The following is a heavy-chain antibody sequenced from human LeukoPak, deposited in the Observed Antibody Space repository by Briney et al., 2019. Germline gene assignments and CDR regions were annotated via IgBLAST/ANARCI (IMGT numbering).Heavy chain of an antibody. V-gene: IGHV4-59*01. Sequence: SETLSLTCTVSGGSISSYYWSWIRQPPGKGLGWIGYTYYSGSTNYNPSLKSRVTISVDTSKNQFSLKLSSVTAADTAVYYCARINSYSTYYYGMDVWGQGTTVTVSS. D-gene: IGHD4-11*01. J-gene: IGHJ6*02. CDR3: ARINSYSTYYYGMDV. CDR1: GGSISSYY. CDR2: TYYSGST.